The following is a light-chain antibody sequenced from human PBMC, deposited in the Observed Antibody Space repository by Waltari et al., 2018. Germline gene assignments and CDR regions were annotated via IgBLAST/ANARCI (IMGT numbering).Light chain of an antibody. CDR2: DKN. CDR1: SLRRYY. V-gene: IGLV3-19*01. Sequence: TQDPAVSVALGQTVSLTCQGDSLRRYYASWYQQRPGQAPILVIYDKNSRPSGVPERFSASSSDNTASLTITGAQAEDEAYYYCHSRDASGVGGAFGGGTKLTVL. J-gene: IGLJ2*01. CDR3: HSRDASGVGGA.